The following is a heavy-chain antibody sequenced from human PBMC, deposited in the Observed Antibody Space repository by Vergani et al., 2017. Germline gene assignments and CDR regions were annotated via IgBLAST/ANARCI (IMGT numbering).Heavy chain of an antibody. Sequence: QVYLVESGGGVVQPGGSLRLSCAVSGFIFSDYYMSWIRQAPGKGLEWISYIGHSGSPIFYADSVKGRFTISRDNAKNSLYLQMNGLRVEDTAMYFCVRVQSVSGPYGGLDFWGLGTLVTVSS. CDR1: GFIFSDYY. CDR3: VRVQSVSGPYGGLDF. D-gene: IGHD6-19*01. V-gene: IGHV3-11*04. CDR2: IGHSGSPI. J-gene: IGHJ4*02.